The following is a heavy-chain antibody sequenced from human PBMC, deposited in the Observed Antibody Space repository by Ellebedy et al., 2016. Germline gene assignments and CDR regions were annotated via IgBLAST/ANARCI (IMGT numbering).Heavy chain of an antibody. Sequence: GGSLRLSXAASGLTLSGYYMSWVRQAPGKGLEWVSVIYGGDTTYYADSVKGRFSISRDSSKNTLYLLMNSLRVEDTAVYYCARHQGVNWYFAYWGQGTRVTVSS. CDR3: ARHQGVNWYFAY. V-gene: IGHV3-53*01. CDR1: GLTLSGYY. J-gene: IGHJ4*02. CDR2: IYGGDTT. D-gene: IGHD1-1*01.